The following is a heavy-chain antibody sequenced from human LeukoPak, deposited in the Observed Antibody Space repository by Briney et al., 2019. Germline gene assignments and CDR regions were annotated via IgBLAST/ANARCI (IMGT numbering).Heavy chain of an antibody. CDR2: INHSGST. CDR3: ASGGTTGKSYGMDV. Sequence: SETLSLTCAVYGGSFSGYYWSWIRQPPGKGLEWIGEINHSGSTNYNPSLKSRVTTSVDTSKNQFSLKLSSVTAADTAVYYCASGGTTGKSYGMDVWGQGTTVTVSS. V-gene: IGHV4-34*01. D-gene: IGHD1-1*01. CDR1: GGSFSGYY. J-gene: IGHJ6*02.